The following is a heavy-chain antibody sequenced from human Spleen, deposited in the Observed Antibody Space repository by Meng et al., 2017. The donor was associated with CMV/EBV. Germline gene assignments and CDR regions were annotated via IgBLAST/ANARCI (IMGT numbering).Heavy chain of an antibody. Sequence: CTASGFTFSTYSMNWVRQAPGKGLEWVSFISSSSEYIYYADSVKGRFTISRDNAKNSLYLQMNSLRAEDTAVYYCAGAFRGGYYTNDYWGQGTLVTVSS. CDR3: AGAFRGGYYTNDY. CDR2: ISSSSEYI. CDR1: GFTFSTYS. V-gene: IGHV3-21*01. D-gene: IGHD3-3*01. J-gene: IGHJ4*02.